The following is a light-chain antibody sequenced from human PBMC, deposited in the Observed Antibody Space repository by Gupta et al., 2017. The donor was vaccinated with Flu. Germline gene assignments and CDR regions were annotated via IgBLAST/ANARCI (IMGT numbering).Light chain of an antibody. V-gene: IGLV5-37*01. Sequence: PVLTQPPSSSASPGDSARLSFTLPSDFDLPALNIFWFQQKTGNPPTYPLYYSADSNQGRGSGVPRRFSGSKYASTTSVIMLRYGVQAEDDYYYSSMNWTKNDWVFGGGTRLTVL. J-gene: IGLJ3*02. CDR3: MNWTKNDWV. CDR1: SDFDLPALN. CDR2: YSADSNQ.